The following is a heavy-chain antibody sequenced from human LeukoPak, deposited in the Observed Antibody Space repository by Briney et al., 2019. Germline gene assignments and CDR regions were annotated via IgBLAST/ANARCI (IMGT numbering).Heavy chain of an antibody. CDR2: ISAYNGNT. Sequence: ASVKVSCKASGYTFTSYGISWVRQAPGQGLEWMGWISAYNGNTNYAQKLQGRVTMTTDTSTSTAYMELRSLRSDDTAVYYCAKRVAMGCGALLRGGDWFDPWGQGTLVTVSS. CDR1: GYTFTSYG. CDR3: AKRVAMGCGALLRGGDWFDP. D-gene: IGHD3-10*01. V-gene: IGHV1-18*01. J-gene: IGHJ5*02.